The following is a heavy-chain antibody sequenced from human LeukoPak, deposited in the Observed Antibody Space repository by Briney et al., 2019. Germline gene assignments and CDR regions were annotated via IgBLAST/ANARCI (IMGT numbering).Heavy chain of an antibody. Sequence: GGSLRLSCAASGFTFSSYPMHWVRQGPGKGLEWVAFISYDGSNKYYADSVKDRFSISRDNSKNTLHLQMNSLQTEDTAMYYCARAGTAIRATGAPFDYWGQGTLVTVSS. V-gene: IGHV3-30-3*01. J-gene: IGHJ4*02. D-gene: IGHD2-21*02. CDR2: ISYDGSNK. CDR1: GFTFSSYP. CDR3: ARAGTAIRATGAPFDY.